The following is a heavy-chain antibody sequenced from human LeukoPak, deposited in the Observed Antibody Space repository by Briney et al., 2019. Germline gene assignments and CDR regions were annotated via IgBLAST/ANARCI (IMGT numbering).Heavy chain of an antibody. CDR2: IKPNSGGT. Sequence: GASVKVSCKASGYTFTGYYMHWVRQAPGQGREWVGWIKPNSGGTNYAQKFQGRVTMTSDTSISTAYMQLSRLRSDDTAVYYCARDADYGGFDYWGQGTLDTVS. J-gene: IGHJ4*02. CDR3: ARDADYGGFDY. V-gene: IGHV1-2*02. CDR1: GYTFTGYY. D-gene: IGHD4-17*01.